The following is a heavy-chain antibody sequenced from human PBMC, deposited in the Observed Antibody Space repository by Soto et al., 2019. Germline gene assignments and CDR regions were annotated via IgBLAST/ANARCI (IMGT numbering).Heavy chain of an antibody. V-gene: IGHV3-9*01. CDR3: AKSGYCSSTSCPPNYYYGMDV. Sequence: GGSLRLSCAASGFTFDDYAMHWVRQAPGKGLEWVSGISWNSGSIGYADSVKGRFTISRDNAKNSLYLQMNSLRAEDTALYYCAKSGYCSSTSCPPNYYYGMDVWCQGTTVTVS. J-gene: IGHJ6*02. CDR1: GFTFDDYA. CDR2: ISWNSGSI. D-gene: IGHD2-2*01.